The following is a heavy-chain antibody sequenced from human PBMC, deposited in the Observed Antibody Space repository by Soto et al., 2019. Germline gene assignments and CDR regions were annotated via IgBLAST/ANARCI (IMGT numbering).Heavy chain of an antibody. CDR3: ARRTISEDF. CDR1: GYTFTGYY. CDR2: MNPNSGNT. D-gene: IGHD2-8*01. Sequence: ASVKVSCKASGYTFTGYYMHWVRQATGQGLEWMGWMNPNSGNTGYAQKFQGRVTMTRDTSTSTAYMELSGLTSEDTAVYYCARRTISEDFWGQGTRVTVSS. J-gene: IGHJ4*02. V-gene: IGHV1-8*02.